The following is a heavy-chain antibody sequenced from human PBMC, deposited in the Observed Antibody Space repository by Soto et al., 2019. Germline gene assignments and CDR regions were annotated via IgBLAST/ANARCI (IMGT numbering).Heavy chain of an antibody. J-gene: IGHJ4*02. V-gene: IGHV3-30*03. CDR1: GFNFGFFG. CDR3: ARGNLSFDFDS. D-gene: IGHD1-26*01. CDR2: ISGDGINT. Sequence: QIQLVESGGDVVQPGKSLRLSCAASGFNFGFFGMHWVRQAPGKGLEWVAFISGDGINTQYADSVRGRFTLSRDYSRTTMYLQMDSLRDEDTALDYCARGNLSFDFDSWGLGTLVTVSS.